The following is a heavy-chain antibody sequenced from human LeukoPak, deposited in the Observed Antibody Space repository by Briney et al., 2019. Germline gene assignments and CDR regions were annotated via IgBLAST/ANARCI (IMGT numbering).Heavy chain of an antibody. CDR1: GFTFSSYA. CDR2: ITGRGGAT. CDR3: AKDTAYYYDSSGSIDI. D-gene: IGHD3-22*01. Sequence: GGSLRLSCAASGFTFSSYAMSWVRQAPGKGLEWVSVITGRGGATYNADSVKGRFTISRDNSKNTLYLQMNSLRAEDTAVYYCAKDTAYYYDSSGSIDIWGQGTMVTVSS. J-gene: IGHJ3*02. V-gene: IGHV3-23*01.